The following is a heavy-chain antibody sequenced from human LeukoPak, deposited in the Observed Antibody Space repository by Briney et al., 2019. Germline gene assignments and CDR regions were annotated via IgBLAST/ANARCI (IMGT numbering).Heavy chain of an antibody. CDR3: ASHVLRYFDWTGNAFDI. V-gene: IGHV4-39*07. J-gene: IGHJ3*02. CDR1: GDSISSSSYY. Sequence: SETLSLTCTVSGDSISSSSYYWGWIRQPPGKGLEWIGSIYYSGSTSYNPSLKSRVTISLDTSKNQFSLKLSSVTAADTAVYYCASHVLRYFDWTGNAFDIWGQGTMVTVSS. D-gene: IGHD3-9*01. CDR2: IYYSGST.